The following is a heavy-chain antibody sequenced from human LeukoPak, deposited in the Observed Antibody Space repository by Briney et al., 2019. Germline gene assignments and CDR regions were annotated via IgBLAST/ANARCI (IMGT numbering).Heavy chain of an antibody. D-gene: IGHD6-13*01. CDR1: GGSLSSSKW. V-gene: IGHV4-4*02. J-gene: IGHJ3*02. CDR3: AISQQLVRGFDI. Sequence: KTSETLSLTCAVSGGSLSSSKWWSWVREPPGKGLGWIGEIYHSGITNYTPSPKRRVTISVDKTKNQLSLKLSSVSAADTALYYCAISQQLVRGFDIWGQGTMVTVSS. CDR2: IYHSGIT.